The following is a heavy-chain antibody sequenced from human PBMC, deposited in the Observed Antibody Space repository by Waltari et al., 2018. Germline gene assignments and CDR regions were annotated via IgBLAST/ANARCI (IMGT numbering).Heavy chain of an antibody. D-gene: IGHD3-10*01. V-gene: IGHV1-2*04. CDR1: GYTFTGYY. CDR2: INPNSGGT. J-gene: IGHJ5*02. Sequence: QVQLVQSGAEVKKPGASVKVSCKASGYTFTGYYMHWVRQAPGQRLEWMGWINPNSGGTNYAQKFQGWGTMTRDTAISTAYMALSRRRSGDTAVYYCARGGRMVRGVDNWFDPWGQGTLVTVSS. CDR3: ARGGRMVRGVDNWFDP.